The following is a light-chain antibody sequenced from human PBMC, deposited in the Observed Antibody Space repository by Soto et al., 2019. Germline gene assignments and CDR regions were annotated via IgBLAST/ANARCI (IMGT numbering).Light chain of an antibody. Sequence: EIVLTQSPGTLSLSPGERATLSCGASQSVSRSYLAWYQQKPGQAPRLLIYGASSRATGIPDRFTGSGSGTDFTLTISRLEPEDFAVYSCQHYGDSSYTFGQGTKLEIK. CDR3: QHYGDSSYT. J-gene: IGKJ2*01. CDR2: GAS. V-gene: IGKV3-20*01. CDR1: QSVSRSY.